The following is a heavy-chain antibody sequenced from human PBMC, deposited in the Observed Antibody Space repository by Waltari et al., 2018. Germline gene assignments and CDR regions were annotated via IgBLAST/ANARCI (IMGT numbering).Heavy chain of an antibody. CDR1: GCTFTSDG. Sequence: QVQLVQSGPEVKKPGSSVKVAFEASGCTFTSDGITWLRQASGQGLEWMGWISGYNGNTNYAQKLQGRVTMTTDTSTSTAYMELRRLRSDDTAVYYGARGRSSGWYYFDYWGQGTPVTVSS. D-gene: IGHD6-19*01. CDR2: ISGYNGNT. J-gene: IGHJ4*02. V-gene: IGHV1-18*01. CDR3: ARGRSSGWYYFDY.